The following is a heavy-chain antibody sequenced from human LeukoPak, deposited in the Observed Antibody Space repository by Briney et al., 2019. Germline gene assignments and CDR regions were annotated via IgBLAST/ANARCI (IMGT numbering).Heavy chain of an antibody. Sequence: SETLSLACTVSGGSISSYYWSWIRQPAGKGLEWIGRIYTSGSTNYNPSLKSRVTISVDKSKNQFSLKLSSVTAADTAVYYCARLWSGSINPYYYYYMDVWGKGTTATVSS. CDR1: GGSISSYY. CDR2: IYTSGST. CDR3: ARLWSGSINPYYYYYMDV. V-gene: IGHV4-4*07. J-gene: IGHJ6*03. D-gene: IGHD3-3*01.